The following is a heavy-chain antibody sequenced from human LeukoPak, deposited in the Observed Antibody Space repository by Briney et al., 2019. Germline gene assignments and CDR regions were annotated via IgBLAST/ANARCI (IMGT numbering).Heavy chain of an antibody. V-gene: IGHV1-69*05. CDR2: IIPIFGTA. D-gene: IGHD1-26*01. CDR3: ARDGGSVGGGGYYFDY. J-gene: IGHJ4*02. Sequence: GASVKVSCKASGGTFSSYAISWVRQAPGQGLEWMGGIIPIFGTANYAQKFQGRVTITTDESTSTAYMELSSLRSEDTAVYYCARDGGSVGGGGYYFDYWGQGTLVTVSS. CDR1: GGTFSSYA.